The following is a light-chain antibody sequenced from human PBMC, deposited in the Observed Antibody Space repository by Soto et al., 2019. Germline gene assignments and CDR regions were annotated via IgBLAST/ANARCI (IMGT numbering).Light chain of an antibody. V-gene: IGKV3-20*01. Sequence: VMTMSRSTESGSAEERATLSCRASQTFSSNLAWYQQKPGQAPRLLIYGASNRATGIPDRFSGSGPGTDFTLTVIRMEPEHFSVYYCEQYGMSGTLGQGTKVDIK. J-gene: IGKJ1*01. CDR3: EQYGMSGT. CDR2: GAS. CDR1: QTFSSN.